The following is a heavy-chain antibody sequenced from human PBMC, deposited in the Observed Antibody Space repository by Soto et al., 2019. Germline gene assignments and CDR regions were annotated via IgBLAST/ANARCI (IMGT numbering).Heavy chain of an antibody. V-gene: IGHV3-7*05. D-gene: IGHD3-3*01. CDR2: IKQDGSEK. J-gene: IGHJ4*02. Sequence: GGSLRLSCAASGFTFSSYWMSWVRQAPGKGLEWVANIKQDGSEKYYVDSVKGRFTISRDNAKNSLYLQMNSLRAEDTAVYYCARAITYYDFWSGSHPDYWGQGTLVTVSS. CDR1: GFTFSSYW. CDR3: ARAITYYDFWSGSHPDY.